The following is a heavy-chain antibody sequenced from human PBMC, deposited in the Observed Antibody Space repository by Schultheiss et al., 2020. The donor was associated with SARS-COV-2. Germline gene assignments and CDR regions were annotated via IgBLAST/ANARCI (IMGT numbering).Heavy chain of an antibody. D-gene: IGHD5-24*01. CDR3: ARSWLTYNWFDP. V-gene: IGHV1-46*03. CDR1: GYTFTSYG. CDR2: INPSGGST. Sequence: ASVKVSCKASGYTFTSYGISWVRQAPGQGLEWMGIINPSGGSTSYAQKFQGRVTMTRDTSKSTVYMELSSLRSEDTAVYYCARSWLTYNWFDPWGQGTLVTVSS. J-gene: IGHJ5*02.